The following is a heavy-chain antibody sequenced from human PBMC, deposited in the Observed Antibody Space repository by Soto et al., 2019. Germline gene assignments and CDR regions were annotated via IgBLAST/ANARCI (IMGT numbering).Heavy chain of an antibody. V-gene: IGHV5-51*01. CDR1: GYSFTDYW. CDR2: IYPADSDT. D-gene: IGHD6-13*01. Sequence: PGESLKISCKGSGYSFTDYWIGWVRQMPGKGLEWMGIIYPADSDTRYSPSFQGQVTISADKSISTAYLQWSSLKASDTAMYYCAKTAYSSSRYLDAFDIWGQGTMVTVSS. J-gene: IGHJ3*02. CDR3: AKTAYSSSRYLDAFDI.